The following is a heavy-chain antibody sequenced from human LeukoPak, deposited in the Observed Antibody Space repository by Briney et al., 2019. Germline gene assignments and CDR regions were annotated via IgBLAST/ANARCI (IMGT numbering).Heavy chain of an antibody. J-gene: IGHJ4*02. CDR3: ARFVGGYDSLYFDY. CDR1: GGSISSSSYY. V-gene: IGHV4-39*07. D-gene: IGHD5-12*01. Sequence: PSETLSLTCIVSGGSISSSSYYWGWIRQPPGQGLEWIGIISYSGSTNYNPSLKSRVTISVDTSKNQFSLKLSSVTAADTAVYYCARFVGGYDSLYFDYWSQGTLVTVSS. CDR2: ISYSGST.